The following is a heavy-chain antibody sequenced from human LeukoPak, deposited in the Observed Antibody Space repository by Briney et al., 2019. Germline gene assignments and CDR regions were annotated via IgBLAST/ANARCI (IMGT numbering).Heavy chain of an antibody. V-gene: IGHV3-11*01. Sequence: GGSLRLSCAASGFTFSDYCMSWIRQAPGKGLEWVSYISSSGSTIYYADSVKGRFTISRDNAKNSLYLQMNSLRAEDTAVYYCAASRAAAGSYYYYGMDVWGQGTTVTVSS. CDR3: AASRAAAGSYYYYGMDV. J-gene: IGHJ6*02. CDR2: ISSSGSTI. D-gene: IGHD6-13*01. CDR1: GFTFSDYC.